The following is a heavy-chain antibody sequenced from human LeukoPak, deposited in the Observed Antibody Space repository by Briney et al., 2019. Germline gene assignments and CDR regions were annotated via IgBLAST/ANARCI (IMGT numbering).Heavy chain of an antibody. V-gene: IGHV1-18*01. CDR2: ISAYNGNT. CDR3: ARETVAGAYELWFDP. Sequence: ASVKVSCKASGYTFTSYGISWVRRAPGQGLEWMGWISAYNGNTNYAQKLQGRVTMTTDTSTSTAYMELRSLRSDDTAVYYCARETVAGAYELWFDPWGQGTLVTVSS. CDR1: GYTFTSYG. J-gene: IGHJ5*02. D-gene: IGHD6-19*01.